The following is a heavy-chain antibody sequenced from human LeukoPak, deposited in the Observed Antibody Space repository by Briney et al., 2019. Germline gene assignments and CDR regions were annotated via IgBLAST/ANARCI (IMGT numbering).Heavy chain of an antibody. D-gene: IGHD5-24*01. CDR3: AHIHMATITLDY. V-gene: IGHV2-5*01. J-gene: IGHJ4*02. CDR2: IYWNDDK. Sequence: ESGPTLVNPTQTLTLTYTFPGFSLRTSGVGVGWIRQPPGNALEWLALIYWNDDKRCSPSLKSRLTITKDTSKNQVVLTMTNMDPVDTATYYCAHIHMATITLDYWGQRTLATVSS. CDR1: GFSLRTSGVG.